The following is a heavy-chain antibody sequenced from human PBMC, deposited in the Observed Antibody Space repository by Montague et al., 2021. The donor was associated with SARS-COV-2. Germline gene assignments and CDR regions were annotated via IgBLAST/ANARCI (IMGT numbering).Heavy chain of an antibody. D-gene: IGHD2-8*01. Sequence: SETLSLTCAVYGGSFSNYSWNWIRQPPGKGLEWIGEINHRGSTNYNPSLKSRVTISVDTSKNQFSLKLTSVAAADTAVYYCARRGDGVVLSHMLGVGPYYAYYYFDVWGKGTMVTVSS. CDR3: ARRGDGVVLSHMLGVGPYYAYYYFDV. V-gene: IGHV4-34*01. CDR2: INHRGST. J-gene: IGHJ6*03. CDR1: GGSFSNYS.